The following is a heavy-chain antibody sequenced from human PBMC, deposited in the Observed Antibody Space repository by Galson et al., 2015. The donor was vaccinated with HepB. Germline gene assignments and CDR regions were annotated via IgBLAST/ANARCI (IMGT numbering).Heavy chain of an antibody. CDR2: IWYDGSNK. J-gene: IGHJ4*02. CDR3: ARGSRGWIWFGEFLFDY. Sequence: SLRLSCAASGFTFSSYGMHWVRQAPGKGLEWVAVIWYDGSNKYYADSVKGRFTISRDNSKNTLYLQMNSLRAEDTAAYYCARGSRGWIWFGEFLFDYWGQGTLVTVSS. CDR1: GFTFSSYG. D-gene: IGHD3-10*01. V-gene: IGHV3-33*08.